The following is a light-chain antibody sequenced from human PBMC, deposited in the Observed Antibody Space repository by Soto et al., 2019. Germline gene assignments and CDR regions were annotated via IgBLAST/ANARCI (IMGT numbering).Light chain of an antibody. CDR2: DVS. Sequence: QSALTQPAPVSESPGQSITISCTGTSSDVGGYNYVSWYQQHPGKAPKLMIYDVSNRPSGVSNRFSGSKSGNTASLTISGLQAEDEADYYCSSYTSSSTLYVFGTGTKLTVL. J-gene: IGLJ1*01. CDR3: SSYTSSSTLYV. V-gene: IGLV2-14*01. CDR1: SSDVGGYNY.